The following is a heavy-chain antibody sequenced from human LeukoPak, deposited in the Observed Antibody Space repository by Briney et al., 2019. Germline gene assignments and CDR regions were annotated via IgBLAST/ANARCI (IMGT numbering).Heavy chain of an antibody. D-gene: IGHD5-24*01. J-gene: IGHJ4*02. Sequence: GGALRLSCAASGVXLNSKYMXSVRXAPGKXLDWVYVIYSRVTTYYADSVKARFTIYRDNSKNTLYLQMNSLRAEDTAVYYCASVPATDYWGQGTLVTVSS. V-gene: IGHV3-53*01. CDR3: ASVPATDY. CDR2: IYSRVTT. CDR1: GVXLNSKY.